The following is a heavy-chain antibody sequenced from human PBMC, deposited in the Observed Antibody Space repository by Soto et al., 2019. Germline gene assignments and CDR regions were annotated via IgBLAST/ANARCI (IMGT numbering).Heavy chain of an antibody. CDR2: IRSKANSYAT. CDR1: GFTFCGYA. Sequence: LILSYAASGFTFCGYAMHCVRQASGKGLEWVGRIRSKANSYATAYAASVKGRFTISRDDSKNTAYLQMNSLKTEDTAVYYCTRSDYYDSSGYQSIIDYLVQGTLVTVTP. D-gene: IGHD3-22*01. V-gene: IGHV3-73*01. J-gene: IGHJ4*02. CDR3: TRSDYYDSSGYQSIIDY.